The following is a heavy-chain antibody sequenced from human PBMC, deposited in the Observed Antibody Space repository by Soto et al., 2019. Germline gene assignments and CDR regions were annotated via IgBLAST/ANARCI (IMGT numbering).Heavy chain of an antibody. CDR3: ARDHYYDSSGYYSWFDP. Sequence: SETLSLTCTVSGGSTSSYYWSWIRQPPGKGLEWSGYIYYSGSTNYNPSLKSRVTISVDTSKNQFSLKLSSVTAADTAVYYCARDHYYDSSGYYSWFDPWGQGTLVTVSS. V-gene: IGHV4-59*01. CDR2: IYYSGST. D-gene: IGHD3-22*01. J-gene: IGHJ5*02. CDR1: GGSTSSYY.